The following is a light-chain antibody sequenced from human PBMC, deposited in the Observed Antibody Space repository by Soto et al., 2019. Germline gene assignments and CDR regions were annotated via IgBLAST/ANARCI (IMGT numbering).Light chain of an antibody. J-gene: IGKJ1*01. CDR3: QQYITYST. V-gene: IGKV1-5*01. CDR1: QSIDSW. CDR2: AAS. Sequence: EIQLTQSPSTLSASVGDRVTITCRASQSIDSWLAWYQQKPGKAPKLLIYAASSLQSGVPSRFSGSGSGTDFTLTINSLQPEDFATYYCQQYITYSTFGQGTKVDIK.